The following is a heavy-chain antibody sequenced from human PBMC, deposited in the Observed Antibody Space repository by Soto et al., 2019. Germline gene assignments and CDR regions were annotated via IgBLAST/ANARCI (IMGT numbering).Heavy chain of an antibody. V-gene: IGHV3-74*01. CDR3: ATEPPGSPPQLDN. CDR1: GFTFSTYW. Sequence: EVQLVESGGGLVQPGGSLRLSCAASGFTFSTYWMHWVRQSPGKGLVWVSRINIDGSVTNYAASVKGRFTISRDDAKNPVHLHMSGLRADDTAVYYCATEPPGSPPQLDNWGQGTLVTVSS. J-gene: IGHJ4*02. D-gene: IGHD3-10*01. CDR2: INIDGSVT.